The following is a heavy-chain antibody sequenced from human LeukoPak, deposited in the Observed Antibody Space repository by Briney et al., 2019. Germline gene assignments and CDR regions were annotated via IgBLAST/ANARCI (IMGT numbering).Heavy chain of an antibody. D-gene: IGHD6-19*01. CDR2: IYYSGST. J-gene: IGHJ5*02. CDR3: ARQEAVAGTWAWFDP. V-gene: IGHV4-39*01. CDR1: GFTFSSYW. Sequence: GSLRLSCAASGFTFSSYWMDWVRQAPGKGLEWIGSIYYSGSTYYNPSLKSRVTISVDTSKNQFSLKLSSVTAADTAVYYCARQEAVAGTWAWFDPWGQGTLVTVSS.